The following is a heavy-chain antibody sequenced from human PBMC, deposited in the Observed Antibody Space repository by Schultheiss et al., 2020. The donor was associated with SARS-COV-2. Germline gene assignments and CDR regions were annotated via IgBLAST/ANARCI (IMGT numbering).Heavy chain of an antibody. D-gene: IGHD2-2*02. CDR3: ARDQWFSSSSNSSYYTTY. CDR1: GFTFSSYS. V-gene: IGHV3-21*01. CDR2: ISSSSSYI. J-gene: IGHJ4*02. Sequence: GGSLGLSCAASGFTFSSYSMNWVRQAPGKGLEWVSSISSSSSYIYYADSVKGRFTISRDNAKNSLYLQMNSLRAEDTAVYYCARDQWFSSSSNSSYYTTYWGQGTLVTVSS.